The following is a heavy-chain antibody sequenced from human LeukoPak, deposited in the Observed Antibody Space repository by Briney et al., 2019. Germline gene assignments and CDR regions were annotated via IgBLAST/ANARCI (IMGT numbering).Heavy chain of an antibody. V-gene: IGHV6-1*01. J-gene: IGHJ4*02. CDR1: GDSVSSNIAA. CDR2: TYYRSRWTF. CDR3: ARDLSAGADY. Sequence: SQTLSLTCAISGDSVSSNIAAWNWFRQSPSRDLEWLGRTYYRSRWTFEYAVSVKGRITFKSDTSKNQVSLHLTSVTPDDTALYYCARDLSAGADYWGQGILVTVSS. D-gene: IGHD6-13*01.